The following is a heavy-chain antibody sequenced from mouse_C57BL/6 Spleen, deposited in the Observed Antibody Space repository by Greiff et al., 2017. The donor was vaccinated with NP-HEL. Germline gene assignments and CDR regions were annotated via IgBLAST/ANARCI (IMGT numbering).Heavy chain of an antibody. J-gene: IGHJ4*01. V-gene: IGHV1-55*01. CDR3: ARSGLYSREYAMDY. D-gene: IGHD2-12*01. CDR1: GYTFTSYW. Sequence: QVQLQQPGAELVKPGASVKMSCKASGYTFTSYWITWVKQRPGQGLEWIGDIYPGSGSTNYNEKFKSKATLTVDTSSSTAYMQLSSLTSEDAAVYYCARSGLYSREYAMDYWGQGTSVTVSS. CDR2: IYPGSGST.